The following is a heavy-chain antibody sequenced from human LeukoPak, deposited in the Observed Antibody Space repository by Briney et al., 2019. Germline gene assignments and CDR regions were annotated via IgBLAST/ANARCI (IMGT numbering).Heavy chain of an antibody. CDR1: GGSFSGYY. CDR3: ARVWGWLQFYLFDY. CDR2: INHSGST. V-gene: IGHV4-34*01. J-gene: IGHJ4*02. Sequence: SXTLSLTCVVYGGSFSGYYWSWIRQPPGKGLEWVGEINHSGSTNYNPSLKRRVTISVDTSKNQFSLKLSSVTAADTAVYYCARVWGWLQFYLFDYWGQGTLVTVSS. D-gene: IGHD5-24*01.